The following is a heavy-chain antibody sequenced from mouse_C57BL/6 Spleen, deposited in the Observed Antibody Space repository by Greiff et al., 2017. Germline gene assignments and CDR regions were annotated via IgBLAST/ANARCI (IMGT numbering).Heavy chain of an antibody. J-gene: IGHJ1*03. Sequence: EVQLQESGPVLVKPGASVKMSCKASGYTFTDYYMNWVKQSHGKSLEWIGVINPYNGGTSYNQKFKGKATLTVDKSSSTAYMELNSLTSEDYAVYYCARRGGDYDGWYFDVWGTGTTVTVSS. CDR1: GYTFTDYY. CDR3: ARRGGDYDGWYFDV. V-gene: IGHV1-19*01. CDR2: INPYNGGT. D-gene: IGHD2-4*01.